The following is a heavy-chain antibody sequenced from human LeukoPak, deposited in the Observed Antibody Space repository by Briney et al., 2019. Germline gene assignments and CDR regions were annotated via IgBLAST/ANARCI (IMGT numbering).Heavy chain of an antibody. V-gene: IGHV3-49*03. J-gene: IGHJ4*02. D-gene: IGHD1/OR15-1a*01. Sequence: GGSLRLSCTASGFTFGDYAMSWFRQAPGKGLEWVGFIRSKAYGGTTEYAASVKGRFTISRDDSKSIAYLQMNSLKAEDTAVYYCTRGIFPWPTLSDGNNMDFDYWGQGTLVTVSS. CDR2: IRSKAYGGTT. CDR1: GFTFGDYA. CDR3: TRGIFPWPTLSDGNNMDFDY.